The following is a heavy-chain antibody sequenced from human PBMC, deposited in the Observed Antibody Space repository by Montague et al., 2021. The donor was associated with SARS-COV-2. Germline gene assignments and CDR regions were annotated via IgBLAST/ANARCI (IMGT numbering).Heavy chain of an antibody. Sequence: SETLSLTCSVSGDSITNHYWSWIRQPARQGLEWIGRMHFTGKTNFSPFFSSRLTMSADTSKNQFSLKLTSVTAADTAIYFCARDRFDFGAGRQGTIDFWGQGTLVTVSS. CDR2: MHFTGKT. D-gene: IGHD3-10*01. CDR3: ARDRFDFGAGRQGTIDF. CDR1: GDSITNHY. V-gene: IGHV4-4*07. J-gene: IGHJ4*02.